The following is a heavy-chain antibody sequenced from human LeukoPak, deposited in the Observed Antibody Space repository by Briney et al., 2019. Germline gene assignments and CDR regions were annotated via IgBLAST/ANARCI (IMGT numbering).Heavy chain of an antibody. CDR1: GYTFTGYY. J-gene: IGHJ6*03. Sequence: ASVKVSCKASGYTFTGYYMHWVRQAPGQGLEWMGRINPNSGGTNYAQKFQGRVTMTRDTSISTAYMELSRLRFDDTAVYYCARARPHYGSGSYYNRPLYYYYYYMDVWGKGTTVTVSS. V-gene: IGHV1-2*06. CDR3: ARARPHYGSGSYYNRPLYYYYYYMDV. CDR2: INPNSGGT. D-gene: IGHD3-10*01.